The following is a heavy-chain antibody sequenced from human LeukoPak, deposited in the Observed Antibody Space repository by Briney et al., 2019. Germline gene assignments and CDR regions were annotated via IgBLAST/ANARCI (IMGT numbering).Heavy chain of an antibody. Sequence: GESLKISCKGSGYSFTNYWVAWVRQMPGKGLEWMGIIYPSDSDTRYSPSFQGQVTISADKSISTAYLQWSSLRASDTAIYYCAKGQGYGDHYPIDYWGQGTLVTVSS. CDR3: AKGQGYGDHYPIDY. J-gene: IGHJ4*02. D-gene: IGHD4-17*01. CDR2: IYPSDSDT. CDR1: GYSFTNYW. V-gene: IGHV5-51*01.